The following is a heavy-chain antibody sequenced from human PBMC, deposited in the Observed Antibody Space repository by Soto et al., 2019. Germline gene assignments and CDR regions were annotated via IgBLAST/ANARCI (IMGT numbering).Heavy chain of an antibody. D-gene: IGHD3-9*01. CDR3: ARAHGSNFDWFYYYYGMDV. CDR1: GYTFTSYA. J-gene: IGHJ6*02. CDR2: INAGNGNT. Sequence: ASVKVSCKASGYTFTSYAMHWVRQAPGQRLEWMGWINAGNGNTKYSQKFQGRVTITRDTSASTAYMELSSLRSEDTAVYYCARAHGSNFDWFYYYYGMDVWGQGTTVTV. V-gene: IGHV1-3*01.